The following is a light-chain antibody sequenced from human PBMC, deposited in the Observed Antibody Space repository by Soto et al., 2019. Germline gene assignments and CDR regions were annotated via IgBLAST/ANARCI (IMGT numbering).Light chain of an antibody. CDR2: DAS. V-gene: IGKV3-11*01. CDR1: QSVSSY. CDR3: QQRSKGLT. J-gene: IGKJ4*01. Sequence: EIVLTQSPATQSLSPGERATLSCRASQSVSSYLAWYQQKPGQAPRLLIYDASNRATGIPARFSGSGSGTDFTLTISSLEPEDFAVYYCQQRSKGLTFGGGTKVDIK.